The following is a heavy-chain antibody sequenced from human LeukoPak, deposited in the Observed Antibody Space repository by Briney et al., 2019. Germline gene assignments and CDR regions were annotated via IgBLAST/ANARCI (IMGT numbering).Heavy chain of an antibody. D-gene: IGHD3-3*01. CDR1: GYTFTSYY. CDR2: INPSGGST. V-gene: IGHV1-46*01. CDR3: ARKYYDYLDY. Sequence: GASVKVSCKASGYTFTSYYMHWVRQTPGQGLEWMGIINPSGGSTSYAQKFQGRVTMTRDTSTSTVYIELSSLRSEDTAVYYCARKYYDYLDYWGQGTLVTVSS. J-gene: IGHJ4*02.